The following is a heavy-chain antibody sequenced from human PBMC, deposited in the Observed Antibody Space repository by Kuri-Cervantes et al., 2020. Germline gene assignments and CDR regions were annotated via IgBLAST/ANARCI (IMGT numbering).Heavy chain of an antibody. V-gene: IGHV4-59*01. J-gene: IGHJ3*02. Sequence: SETLSLTCNVSGGSMSSYYWSWIRQPPGKGLEWIGYIYYSGSTNSNPSLKSRVTISVDTSKNQFSLKLSSVTAADTAGYYCAGGVGIWGQGTMVTVS. CDR3: AGGVGI. CDR2: IYYSGST. CDR1: GGSMSSYY. D-gene: IGHD1-26*01.